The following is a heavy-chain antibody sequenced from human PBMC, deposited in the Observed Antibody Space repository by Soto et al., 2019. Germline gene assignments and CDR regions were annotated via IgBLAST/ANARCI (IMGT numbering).Heavy chain of an antibody. Sequence: TSETLSLTCTVSGGSISSYYWSWIRQHPGKGLEWIGYIYYSGSTYYNPSLKSRVTISVDTSKNQFSLKLSSVTAADTAVYYCARGIRIAAAVGYGMDVWGQGTTVTVSS. CDR3: ARGIRIAAAVGYGMDV. J-gene: IGHJ6*02. D-gene: IGHD6-13*01. V-gene: IGHV4-59*06. CDR2: IYYSGST. CDR1: GGSISSYY.